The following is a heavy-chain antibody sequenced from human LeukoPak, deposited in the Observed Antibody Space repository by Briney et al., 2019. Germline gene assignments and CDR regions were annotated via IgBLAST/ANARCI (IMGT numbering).Heavy chain of an antibody. CDR1: GFTFDNYA. Sequence: GGSLRLSCAASGFTFDNYAMTWVRQAPGKGLEWVSAIRLSDGYSYYADSVQGRFIISRDTSKNTVSLQMNSLTGDDTALYYCARVAGSYSIRPFDFWGQGTVVIVSS. D-gene: IGHD1-26*01. V-gene: IGHV3-23*01. CDR2: IRLSDGYS. J-gene: IGHJ4*02. CDR3: ARVAGSYSIRPFDF.